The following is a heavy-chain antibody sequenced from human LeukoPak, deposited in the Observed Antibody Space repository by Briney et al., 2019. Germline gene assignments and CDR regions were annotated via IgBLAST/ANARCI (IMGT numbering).Heavy chain of an antibody. J-gene: IGHJ6*03. CDR3: ARNYKTYSSSWSGDYYYYYMDV. CDR2: IIPIFGTA. Sequence: ASVKVSCKASGGTFSSYAISWVRQAPGQGLEWMGGIIPIFGTANYAQKFQGRVTITADESTSTAYMELSSLRSEDTAVYYCARNYKTYSSSWSGDYYYYYMDVWGKGTTVTVSS. CDR1: GGTFSSYA. V-gene: IGHV1-69*13. D-gene: IGHD6-13*01.